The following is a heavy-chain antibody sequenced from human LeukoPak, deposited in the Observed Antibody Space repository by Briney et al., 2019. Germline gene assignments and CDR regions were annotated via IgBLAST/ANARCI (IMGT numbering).Heavy chain of an antibody. V-gene: IGHV5-51*01. Sequence: GESLKISCKGSGYSFTSYWIGWVRHMPGKGLEWMGFTYPGDSDTRYSPSSQGQVIILADQSISTAYLLESSRRASDTPMYYSASPGGSSWASFDYWGQGTLVTVSS. CDR3: ASPGGSSWASFDY. J-gene: IGHJ4*02. D-gene: IGHD6-13*01. CDR2: TYPGDSDT. CDR1: GYSFTSYW.